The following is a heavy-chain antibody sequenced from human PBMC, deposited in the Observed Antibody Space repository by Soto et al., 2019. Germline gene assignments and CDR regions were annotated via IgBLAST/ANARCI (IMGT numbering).Heavy chain of an antibody. V-gene: IGHV4-39*01. D-gene: IGHD1-26*01. CDR2: IYYSGTT. CDR1: GGSISSTFYY. Sequence: QLQLQESGPGLVKPSETLSLTCSLSGGSISSTFYYWGWIRQPPGKGLEWIGSIYYSGTTSYNASLKGRVTISVDRSKNQFSLRLTSVTATDTAVYFCARQKWEQPKWFDPWGQGTLVTVSS. J-gene: IGHJ5*02. CDR3: ARQKWEQPKWFDP.